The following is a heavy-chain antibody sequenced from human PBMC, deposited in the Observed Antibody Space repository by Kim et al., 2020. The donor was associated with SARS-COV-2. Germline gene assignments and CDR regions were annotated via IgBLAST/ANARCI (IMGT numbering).Heavy chain of an antibody. CDR3: ARHDSSGYYDY. J-gene: IGHJ4*02. CDR1: GYTFTSYA. D-gene: IGHD3-22*01. V-gene: IGHV1-3*01. Sequence: ASVKVSYKASGYTFTSYAMHWVRQAPGQRLEWMGWINAGNGNTKYSQKFQGRVTITRDTSASTAYMELSSLRSEDTAVYYCARHDSSGYYDYWGQGTLVTVSS. CDR2: INAGNGNT.